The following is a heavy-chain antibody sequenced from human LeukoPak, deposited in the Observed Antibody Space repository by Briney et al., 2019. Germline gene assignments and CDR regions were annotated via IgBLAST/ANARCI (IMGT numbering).Heavy chain of an antibody. J-gene: IGHJ4*02. D-gene: IGHD4-23*01. CDR3: ARDRQAAPGGNMEY. V-gene: IGHV1-69*13. CDR2: IIPIFGTA. Sequence: SVKVSCKASGGTFSSYAISWVRQAPGQGLEWMGGIIPIFGTANYAQKFQGRVTITADESTSTAYMELSSLRSEDTAVYYCARDRQAAPGGNMEYWGQGTLVTVSS. CDR1: GGTFSSYA.